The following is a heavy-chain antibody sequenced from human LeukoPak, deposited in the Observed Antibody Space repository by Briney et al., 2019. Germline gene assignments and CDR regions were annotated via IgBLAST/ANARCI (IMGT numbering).Heavy chain of an antibody. CDR3: ARGDTYYYYMDV. J-gene: IGHJ6*03. CDR2: IFYSGRN. CDR1: VDSIRDYY. Sequence: SETLSLTCIVSVDSIRDYYWTWIRQPPGKGLEWIGYIFYSGRNNYNPSLKSRVTISLDTSKNQFSLKLRSVTAADPAVYYCARGDTYYYYMDVWGKGTTVTVSS. V-gene: IGHV4-59*01.